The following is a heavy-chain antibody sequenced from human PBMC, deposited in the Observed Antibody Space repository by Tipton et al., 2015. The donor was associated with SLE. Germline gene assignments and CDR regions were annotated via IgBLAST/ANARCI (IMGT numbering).Heavy chain of an antibody. CDR3: AKDKEGAIDY. J-gene: IGHJ4*02. Sequence: SLRLSCAASGFTFDDYAMHWVRQAPGKGLEWVSLISWEGGSTYYADSVKGRFTISRDNSKNSLYLQMSSLRAEGTALYYCAKDKEGAIDYWGQGTLVTVSS. V-gene: IGHV3-43D*03. CDR1: GFTFDDYA. CDR2: ISWEGGST. D-gene: IGHD1-26*01.